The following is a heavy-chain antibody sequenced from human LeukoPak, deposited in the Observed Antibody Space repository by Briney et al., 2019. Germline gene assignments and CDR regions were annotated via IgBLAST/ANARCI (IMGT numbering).Heavy chain of an antibody. J-gene: IGHJ6*03. V-gene: IGHV3-21*01. CDR3: ARVGSWVNPDDYYYYMDG. D-gene: IGHD1-14*01. CDR2: ISSSISYI. CDR1: GFTFSSYC. Sequence: GSLRLSCAASGFTFSSYCMDWVRPTPGQGLEWVSSISSSISYIYYADSVKGRFTISRDNVKSSLYVQMNSVRADDTGGCYCARVGSWVNPDDYYYYMDGWGKGTTVTVSS.